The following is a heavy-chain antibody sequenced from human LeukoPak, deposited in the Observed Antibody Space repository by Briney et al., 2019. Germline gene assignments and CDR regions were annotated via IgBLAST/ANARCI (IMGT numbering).Heavy chain of an antibody. D-gene: IGHD3-22*01. CDR3: ARDLGSGYPNSFDY. Sequence: ASVKVSCKAPGYTFTSYGISWVRQAPGQGLEWMGWISAYNGNTNYAQKLQGRVTMTTDTSTSTAYMELRSLRSDDTAVYYCARDLGSGYPNSFDYWGQGTLVTVSS. V-gene: IGHV1-18*01. J-gene: IGHJ4*02. CDR1: GYTFTSYG. CDR2: ISAYNGNT.